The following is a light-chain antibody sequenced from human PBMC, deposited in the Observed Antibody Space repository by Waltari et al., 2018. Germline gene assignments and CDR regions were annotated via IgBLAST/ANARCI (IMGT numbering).Light chain of an antibody. J-gene: IGKJ3*01. CDR3: QHYNSFSALFT. CDR2: KAS. V-gene: IGKV1-5*03. Sequence: DIQMTQSPSTVSASVGERVTITCRASQSISRWLAWYQQKPGKAPKLLLHKASSLQSWVPSRFSGSGSGTEFTLNITSLQPDDFATYYCQHYNSFSALFTFGPGTQVDIK. CDR1: QSISRW.